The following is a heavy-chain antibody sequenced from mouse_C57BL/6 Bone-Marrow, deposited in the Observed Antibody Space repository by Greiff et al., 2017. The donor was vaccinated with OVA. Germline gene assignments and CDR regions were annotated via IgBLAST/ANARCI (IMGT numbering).Heavy chain of an antibody. J-gene: IGHJ2*01. CDR2: ISSGSSTI. CDR3: ARCDYDGFDY. D-gene: IGHD2-4*01. Sequence: EVQLVESGGGLVKPGGSLKLSCAASGFTFSDYGMHWVRQAPEQGLEWVAYISSGSSTIYYAATVQGRFTISTDTAKNTLFLQMTRLRSEDTAMYYCARCDYDGFDYWGQGTTLTVSS. CDR1: GFTFSDYG. V-gene: IGHV5-17*01.